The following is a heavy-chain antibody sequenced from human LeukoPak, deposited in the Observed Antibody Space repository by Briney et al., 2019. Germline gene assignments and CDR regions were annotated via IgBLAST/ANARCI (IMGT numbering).Heavy chain of an antibody. CDR1: GFTFSSYS. V-gene: IGHV3-21*01. D-gene: IGHD2-15*01. CDR2: ISSSSSYI. CDR3: ARGRGMAFLADY. J-gene: IGHJ4*02. Sequence: AGGSLRLSCAASGFTFSSYSMNWDRQAPGKGLEWVSSISSSSSYIYYADSVKGRFTISRDNAKNSLYLQMNSLRAEDTAVYYCARGRGMAFLADYWGQGTLVTVSS.